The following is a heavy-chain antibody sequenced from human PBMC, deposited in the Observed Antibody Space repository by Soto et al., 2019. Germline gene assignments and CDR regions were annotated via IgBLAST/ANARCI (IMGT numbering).Heavy chain of an antibody. Sequence: QVQLQESGPGLVKPSGTLSLTCAVSGGSISSSNWWSWFRQPPGKWLVWSWEIYHIGSTNYNPSLKIRVTISVDKSTNQFSLKLRSVTDVDTAVYYCERSPLGFCSCSSCYWFDPWGQGILVTVSS. V-gene: IGHV4-4*02. J-gene: IGHJ5*02. CDR2: IYHIGST. CDR1: GGSISSSNW. D-gene: IGHD2-15*01. CDR3: ERSPLGFCSCSSCYWFDP.